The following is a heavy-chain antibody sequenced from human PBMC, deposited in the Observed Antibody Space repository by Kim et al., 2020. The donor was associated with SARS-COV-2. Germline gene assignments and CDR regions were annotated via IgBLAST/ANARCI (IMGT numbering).Heavy chain of an antibody. CDR1: GFTFSSYA. CDR2: ISYDGSNK. Sequence: GGSLRLSCAASGFTFSSYAMHWVRQAPGKGLEWVAVISYDGSNKYYADSVKGRFTISRDNSKNTLYLQMNSLRAEDTAVYYCARENYDLLGAFDIWGQGTMVTVSS. D-gene: IGHD3-3*01. CDR3: ARENYDLLGAFDI. J-gene: IGHJ3*02. V-gene: IGHV3-30*04.